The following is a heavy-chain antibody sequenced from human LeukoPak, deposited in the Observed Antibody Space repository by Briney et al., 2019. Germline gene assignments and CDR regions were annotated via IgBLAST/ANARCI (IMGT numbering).Heavy chain of an antibody. J-gene: IGHJ3*02. D-gene: IGHD5-24*01. Sequence: ASVKVSCKSSGYTFTRYYMHWVRQAPGQGLEWMGVINPSADSTSYTQKFQGRVSMTRDTSTSTVYMDLSSLRSEDTAVYYCARGRDGYNRDASDIWGQGTVVTVSS. CDR3: ARGRDGYNRDASDI. CDR2: INPSADST. V-gene: IGHV1-46*01. CDR1: GYTFTRYY.